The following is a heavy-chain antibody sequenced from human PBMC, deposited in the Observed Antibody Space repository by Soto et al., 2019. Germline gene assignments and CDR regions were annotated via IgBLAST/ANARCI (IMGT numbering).Heavy chain of an antibody. D-gene: IGHD4-17*01. V-gene: IGHV4-59*12. Sequence: SETLSLTCTVSGGSISSYYWSWIRQPPGKGLEWIGYIYYSGSTNYNPSLKSRVTISVDTSKSQFSLILRPVTAADTAVYYCARSQTTVTSYDYWGQGTLVTVSS. CDR3: ARSQTTVTSYDY. J-gene: IGHJ4*02. CDR1: GGSISSYY. CDR2: IYYSGST.